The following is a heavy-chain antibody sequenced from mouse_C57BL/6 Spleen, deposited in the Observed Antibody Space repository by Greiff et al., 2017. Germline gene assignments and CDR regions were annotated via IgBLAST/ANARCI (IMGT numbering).Heavy chain of an antibody. J-gene: IGHJ4*01. CDR3: ADTTVASYAMDY. CDR2: ISSGSSTI. V-gene: IGHV5-17*01. D-gene: IGHD1-1*01. CDR1: GFTFSDYG. Sequence: EVKLMESGGGLVKPGGSLKLSCAASGFTFSDYGMHWVRQAPEKGLEWVAYISSGSSTIYYADTVKGRFTISRDNAKNTLFLQMTSLRSEDTAMYYCADTTVASYAMDYWGQGTSVTVSS.